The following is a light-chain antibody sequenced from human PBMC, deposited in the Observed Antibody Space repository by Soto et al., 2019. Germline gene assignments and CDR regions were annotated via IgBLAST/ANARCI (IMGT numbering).Light chain of an antibody. CDR1: SSDVGGYNY. V-gene: IGLV2-8*01. Sequence: QSVLTQPPSASGSPGQSVTISCTGTSSDVGGYNYVSWYLQHPGKAPKLMIYEVNKRPSGVPDRFSGSKSGNTASLTVSGLQAEDEADYYCSSYAGSNNVVFGGGTKLTVL. CDR3: SSYAGSNNVV. CDR2: EVN. J-gene: IGLJ2*01.